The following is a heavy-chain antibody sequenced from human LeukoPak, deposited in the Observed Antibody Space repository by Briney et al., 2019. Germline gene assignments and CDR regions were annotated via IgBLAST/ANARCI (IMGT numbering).Heavy chain of an antibody. J-gene: IGHJ6*03. D-gene: IGHD3/OR15-3a*01. CDR2: ISYDGNNK. V-gene: IGHV3-30*01. CDR3: AKGGIPTGPYYYFYYMDV. CDR1: GFTFSRNV. Sequence: GRSLRLSCVASGFTFSRNVLHWVRQAPGKGLEWVATISYDGNNKFHADSVKGRFTISRDNSRNTVYLQMDSLRPEDTAVYHCAKGGIPTGPYYYFYYMDVWGNGTTVTVSS.